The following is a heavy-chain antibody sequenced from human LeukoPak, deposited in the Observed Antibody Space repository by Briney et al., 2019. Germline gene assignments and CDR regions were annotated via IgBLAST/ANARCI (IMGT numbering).Heavy chain of an antibody. V-gene: IGHV3-21*01. J-gene: IGHJ4*02. Sequence: GGSLRLSCAASGFTFSSYSMNWVRQAPGKGLEWVSSISSSSSYIYYADSVKGRFTISRDNAKNSLYLPMNSLRADDTAVYYCARESSPGYSYGYPLAYWGQGTLVTVSS. D-gene: IGHD5-18*01. CDR1: GFTFSSYS. CDR3: ARESSPGYSYGYPLAY. CDR2: ISSSSSYI.